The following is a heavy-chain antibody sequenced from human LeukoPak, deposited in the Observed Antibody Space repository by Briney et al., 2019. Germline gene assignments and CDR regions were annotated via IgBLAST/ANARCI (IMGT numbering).Heavy chain of an antibody. CDR3: VREGYYDSGGPFSGYFDY. J-gene: IGHJ4*02. V-gene: IGHV3-30*04. CDR2: ISNDGITR. CDR1: GFTFNQYA. Sequence: GGSLRLSCAASGFTFNQYAIHWARQAPGKGLEWVAVISNDGITRIYANSVEGRFTISRGSSKNTLYLQLSSLRLEDTAVYYCVREGYYDSGGPFSGYFDYWGRGDLVTVSS. D-gene: IGHD3-22*01.